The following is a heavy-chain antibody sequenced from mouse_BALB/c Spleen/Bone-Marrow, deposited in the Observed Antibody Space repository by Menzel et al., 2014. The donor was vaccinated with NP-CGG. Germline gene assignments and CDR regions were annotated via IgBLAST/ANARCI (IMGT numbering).Heavy chain of an antibody. Sequence: EVQRVESGGGLVQPGGPRKLSCAASGFTFSSFGMHWVRQAPEKGLEWVAYISSGSSTIYYADTVKGRFTISRDNPKNTLFLQMTSLRSEDTAMYYCARSYYGSSYYFDYWGQGTTLTVSS. J-gene: IGHJ2*01. CDR1: GFTFSSFG. V-gene: IGHV5-17*02. CDR2: ISSGSSTI. D-gene: IGHD1-1*01. CDR3: ARSYYGSSYYFDY.